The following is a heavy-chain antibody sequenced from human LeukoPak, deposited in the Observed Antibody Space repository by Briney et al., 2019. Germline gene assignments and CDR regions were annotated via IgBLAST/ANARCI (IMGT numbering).Heavy chain of an antibody. D-gene: IGHD6-13*01. J-gene: IGHJ4*02. CDR3: AKLSSWTDRNFDY. Sequence: PGGSLRLSCAASGFTFSGYAMSWVRQAPGKGLEWASAISGSAGTTYYADSVKGRFTISRDNSKNTLYLQMNSLRAEDTAVYYCAKLSSWTDRNFDYWGQGTLVTVSS. CDR2: ISGSAGTT. CDR1: GFTFSGYA. V-gene: IGHV3-23*01.